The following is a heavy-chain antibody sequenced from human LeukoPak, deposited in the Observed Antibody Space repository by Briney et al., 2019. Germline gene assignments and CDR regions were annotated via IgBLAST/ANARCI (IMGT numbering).Heavy chain of an antibody. CDR2: ISTYNGYT. CDR3: AKNSSGGYSDY. V-gene: IGHV1-18*01. D-gene: IGHD6-19*01. J-gene: IGHJ4*02. CDR1: GYTFTSSG. Sequence: ASVKVSCKTSGYTFTSSGITWVRQAPGQGLEWMGWISTYNGYTKYAQNLQGRVTMTADTSTTTAYMELSSLRSDDPAVYYCAKNSSGGYSDYWGQGTLVTVSS.